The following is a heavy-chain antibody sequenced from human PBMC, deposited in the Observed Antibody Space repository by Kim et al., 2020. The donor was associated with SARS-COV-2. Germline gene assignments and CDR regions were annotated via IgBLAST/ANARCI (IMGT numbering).Heavy chain of an antibody. CDR3: GRGGSGTYYYGMDV. V-gene: IGHV3-30*04. CDR2: ISYGGSNK. D-gene: IGHD3-10*01. Sequence: GGSLRLSCAASGFTFSTYAIHWVRQAPGKGLEWVAGISYGGSNKYYADSVKGRFTISRDNSKNTLYLQINSLRAEDTAVYYCGRGGSGTYYYGMDVWGQGTTVTVSS. J-gene: IGHJ6*02. CDR1: GFTFSTYA.